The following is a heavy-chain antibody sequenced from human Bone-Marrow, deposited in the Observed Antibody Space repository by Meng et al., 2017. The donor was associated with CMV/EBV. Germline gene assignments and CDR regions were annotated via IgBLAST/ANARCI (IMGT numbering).Heavy chain of an antibody. CDR2: IWYDGSHK. J-gene: IGHJ5*02. CDR3: ARAAYGDYHWFDP. D-gene: IGHD4-17*01. V-gene: IGHV3-33*01. Sequence: ASGFTFSSYGMHWVRQAPGKWLELVAVIWYDGSHKHYADSVKGRFSISRDNSKNTQYLQMNSLRAEDTAVYYCARAAYGDYHWFDPWGQGTLVTVSS. CDR1: GFTFSSYG.